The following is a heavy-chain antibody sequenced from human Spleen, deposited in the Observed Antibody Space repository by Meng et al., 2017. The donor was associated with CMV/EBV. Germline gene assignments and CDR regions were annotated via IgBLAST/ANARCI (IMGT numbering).Heavy chain of an antibody. CDR1: GFSLSTSRMR. V-gene: IGHV2-70D*14. CDR3: ARMGYGYNYFDY. D-gene: IGHD5-18*01. Sequence: SGPTLVKPTQTLTLTCTFSGFSLSTSRMRVSWIRQPPGKALEWLARIDWDADEFYSTSLKPRLTIPKDTSKNQVVLTMTNMDPVDTATYYCARMGYGYNYFDYWGQGTLVTVSS. CDR2: IDWDADE. J-gene: IGHJ4*02.